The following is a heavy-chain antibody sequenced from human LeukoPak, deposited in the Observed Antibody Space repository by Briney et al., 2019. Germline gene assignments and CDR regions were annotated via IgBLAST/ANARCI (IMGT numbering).Heavy chain of an antibody. Sequence: PGGSLRLSCAASGFTFSNAWMSWVRQAPGKGLEWVGRIKSKTDGGTTDYAAPVKGRFTISRDDSKNTLYLQMNSLKTEDTVVYYCTQPHHWNFPFDYWGQATLVTVSS. CDR3: TQPHHWNFPFDY. V-gene: IGHV3-15*01. CDR1: GFTFSNAW. J-gene: IGHJ4*02. CDR2: IKSKTDGGTT. D-gene: IGHD1-7*01.